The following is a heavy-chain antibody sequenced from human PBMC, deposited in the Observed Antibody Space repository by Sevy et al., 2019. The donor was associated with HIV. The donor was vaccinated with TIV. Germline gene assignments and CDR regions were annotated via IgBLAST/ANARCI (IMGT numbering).Heavy chain of an antibody. D-gene: IGHD6-13*01. CDR3: ARLPAYCSCSWYYFDN. CDR2: FYYRGST. V-gene: IGHV4-39*01. Sequence: SETLSLTCTVSGGSISSSSYYWGWIRQPPGKGLEWIGGFYYRGSTYYNPSLKSRVTISVDTSKSQFSLKLSSVTAADTAVYYCARLPAYCSCSWYYFDNWGQGSLVTVSS. CDR1: GGSISSSSYY. J-gene: IGHJ4*02.